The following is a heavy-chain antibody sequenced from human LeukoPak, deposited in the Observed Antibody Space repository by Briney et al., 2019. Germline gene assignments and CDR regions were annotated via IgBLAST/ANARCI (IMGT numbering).Heavy chain of an antibody. CDR2: ISGSGSDI. CDR1: GSTFSTFS. CDR3: ARRTFPNDAFDV. V-gene: IGHV3-21*01. Sequence: GGSLRLSCAASGSTFSTFSMNWVRQTPGKGLEWVSAISGSGSDIYYADSMKGRFTISRDNPKRSLYLQMNSLRAEDTAVYYCARRTFPNDAFDVWGQGTVVTVSS. D-gene: IGHD1-7*01. J-gene: IGHJ3*01.